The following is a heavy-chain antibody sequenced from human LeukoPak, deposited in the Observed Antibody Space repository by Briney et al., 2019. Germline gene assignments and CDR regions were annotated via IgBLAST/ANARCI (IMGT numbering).Heavy chain of an antibody. CDR2: ISSSSSYI. CDR3: ARGSLKQLAKIYYFDY. Sequence: GGSLRLSCAASGYTFSSYSMNWVRQAPGKGLEWVSSISSSSSYIYYADSVKGRFTISRDNAKNSLYLQMNSLRAEDTAVYYCARGSLKQLAKIYYFDYWGQGTLVTVSP. CDR1: GYTFSSYS. J-gene: IGHJ4*02. V-gene: IGHV3-21*01. D-gene: IGHD6-6*01.